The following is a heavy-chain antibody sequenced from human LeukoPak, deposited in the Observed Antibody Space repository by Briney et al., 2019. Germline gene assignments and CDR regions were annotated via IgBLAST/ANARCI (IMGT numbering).Heavy chain of an antibody. V-gene: IGHV5-51*01. CDR2: IYPGDSDT. D-gene: IGHD3-22*01. Sequence: GESLKISCKGSGYSFTNYWIGWVRQMPGEGLEWMGIIYPGDSDTRYSPSFQGQVTISADKSISTAYLRWSSLKASDTAMYYCARILRYDSSGFPYYFDYWGQGTLVTVSS. J-gene: IGHJ4*02. CDR3: ARILRYDSSGFPYYFDY. CDR1: GYSFTNYW.